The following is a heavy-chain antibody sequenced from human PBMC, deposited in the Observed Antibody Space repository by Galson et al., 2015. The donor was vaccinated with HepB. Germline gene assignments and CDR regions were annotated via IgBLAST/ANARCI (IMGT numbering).Heavy chain of an antibody. D-gene: IGHD3-16*01. CDR2: ISYDGSFR. CDR1: GFSFSNYA. Sequence: SLRLSCASSGFSFSNYAIHWVRQAPGKGLEWMAVISYDGSFRYYSDSVKGRFTVSRDPSRSILYLQMNSLGVDDTAVYYCAKGGPGRIGMMINRSSEFDPWGQGTLVIVSS. V-gene: IGHV3-30*18. J-gene: IGHJ5*02. CDR3: AKGGPGRIGMMINRSSEFDP.